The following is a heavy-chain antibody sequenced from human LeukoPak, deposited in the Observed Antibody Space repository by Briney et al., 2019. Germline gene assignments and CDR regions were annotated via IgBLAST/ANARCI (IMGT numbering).Heavy chain of an antibody. J-gene: IGHJ4*02. CDR1: LDSTTSNF. CDR3: AREILGGFNPGAY. V-gene: IGHV4-4*02. Sequence: KPSETLSLTCTVSLDSTTSNFWSWDRQPPGKGLEWIGEIHRSGSPNYNPSLQSRVTISIDRSRNQIALELSSVTAADTAVYYCAREILGGFNPGAYWGQGTLVTVSS. D-gene: IGHD1-14*01. CDR2: IHRSGSP.